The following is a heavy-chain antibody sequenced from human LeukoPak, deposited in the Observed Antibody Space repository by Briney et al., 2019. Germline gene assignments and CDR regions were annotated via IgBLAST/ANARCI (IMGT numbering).Heavy chain of an antibody. Sequence: GGSLRLSCAGSGFTFSDYYMSWIRQAPGKGLEWVSYISSSSSYTNYADSVKGRFTISRDNAKNSLYLQMNSLRAEDTAVYYCARSGIAVAGTVDYWGQGTLVTVSS. CDR2: ISSSSSYT. J-gene: IGHJ4*02. V-gene: IGHV3-11*06. D-gene: IGHD6-19*01. CDR3: ARSGIAVAGTVDY. CDR1: GFTFSDYY.